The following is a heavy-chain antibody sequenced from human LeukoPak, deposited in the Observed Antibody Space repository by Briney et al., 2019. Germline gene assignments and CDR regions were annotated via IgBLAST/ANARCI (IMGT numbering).Heavy chain of an antibody. V-gene: IGHV4-34*01. J-gene: IGHJ4*02. CDR1: GFAFDKYA. Sequence: RPGGSLRLSCSAFGFAFDKYAMNWVRQPPGKGLEWIGEINHSGSTNYNPSLKSRVTISVDTSKNQFSLKLSSVTAADTAVYYCARVRMVYAPNFDYWGQGTLVTVSS. CDR3: ARVRMVYAPNFDY. D-gene: IGHD2-8*01. CDR2: INHSGST.